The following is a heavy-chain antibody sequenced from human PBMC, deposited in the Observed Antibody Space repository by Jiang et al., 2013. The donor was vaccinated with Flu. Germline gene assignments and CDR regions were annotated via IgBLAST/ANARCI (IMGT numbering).Heavy chain of an antibody. J-gene: IGHJ4*02. CDR2: TYYRSKWYN. CDR1: GDSVSSTSAV. D-gene: IGHD3-3*01. V-gene: IGHV6-1*01. Sequence: QTLSLTCVISGDSVSSTSAVWNWIRQSPSRGLEWLGRTYYRSKWYNDYAISVKSRITIIPDTSKNQVSLHLNSVAPEDTAVYYCVRLESASYLDYWGRGILVTVSS. CDR3: VRLESASYLDY.